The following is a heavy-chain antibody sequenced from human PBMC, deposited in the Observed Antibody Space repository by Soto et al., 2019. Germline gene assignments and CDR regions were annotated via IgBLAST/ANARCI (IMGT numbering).Heavy chain of an antibody. J-gene: IGHJ4*02. CDR2: VYYSGST. CDR1: GGSISSSGYY. D-gene: IGHD2-15*01. CDR3: VRRKGGSSLSDY. Sequence: QLQLQESGPGLVKPSETLSLTCTVSGGSISSSGYYWAWIRQPPGKGLEWIGNVYYSGSTYYSPSLKSRVTISVDTSKNQFSLKLNSVTAADSAVYYCVRRKGGSSLSDYWGQGTLVTVSS. V-gene: IGHV4-39*01.